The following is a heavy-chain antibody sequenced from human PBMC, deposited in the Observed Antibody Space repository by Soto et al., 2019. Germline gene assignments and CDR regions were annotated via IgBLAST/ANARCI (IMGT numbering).Heavy chain of an antibody. CDR2: ISYSGNT. J-gene: IGHJ4*02. CDR1: GGSVSSGTDS. D-gene: IGHD2-8*01. Sequence: PSETLSLTCTVPGGSVSSGTDSWSWIRQPPGKGLDWIGFISYSGNTNYNPSLKSRVIISVDTSKNQFSLNLTSVTAADTAVYYCAREWSYFDYWGQGTRVPVSP. CDR3: AREWSYFDY. V-gene: IGHV4-61*01.